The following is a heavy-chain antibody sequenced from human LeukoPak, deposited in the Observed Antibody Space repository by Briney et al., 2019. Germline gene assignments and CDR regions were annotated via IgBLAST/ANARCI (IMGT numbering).Heavy chain of an antibody. CDR2: FDPEDGET. V-gene: IGHV1-24*01. J-gene: IGHJ4*02. Sequence: ASVKVSCKVSGCTLTELSMHWVRQAPGKGLEWMGGFDPEDGETIYAQKFQGRVTMTEDTSTDTAYMGLSSLRSEDTAVYYCATAPQRYSSGWYGDYWGQGTQVTVSS. CDR3: ATAPQRYSSGWYGDY. CDR1: GCTLTELS. D-gene: IGHD6-19*01.